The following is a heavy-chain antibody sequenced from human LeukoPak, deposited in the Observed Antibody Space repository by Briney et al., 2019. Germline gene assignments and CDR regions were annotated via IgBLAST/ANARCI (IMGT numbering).Heavy chain of an antibody. D-gene: IGHD3-22*01. CDR1: GYTFTGYY. J-gene: IGHJ4*02. CDR2: INPNSGGT. Sequence: ASVKVSCKASGYTFTGYYMHWVRQAPGQGLEWMGWINPNSGGTSYAQKFQGRVTMTRDTSISTAYMELSRLRSDDTAVYYCARRGPVIAPFDYWGQGTLVTVSS. V-gene: IGHV1-2*02. CDR3: ARRGPVIAPFDY.